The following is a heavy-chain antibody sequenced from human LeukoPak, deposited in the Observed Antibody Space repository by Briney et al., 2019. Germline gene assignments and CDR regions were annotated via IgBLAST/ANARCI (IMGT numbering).Heavy chain of an antibody. CDR1: GFIFNTYG. J-gene: IGHJ4*02. CDR2: IRSSSSNI. Sequence: GGSLRLSCTASGFIFNTYGMNWVRQAPGKGLEWVSYIRSSSSNIYYADSVKGRFTISRDDAKNSLYLQMNSLRDEDTAVYYCARDRGVMGSRPFDYWGQGTLVTVSS. V-gene: IGHV3-48*02. D-gene: IGHD3-10*01. CDR3: ARDRGVMGSRPFDY.